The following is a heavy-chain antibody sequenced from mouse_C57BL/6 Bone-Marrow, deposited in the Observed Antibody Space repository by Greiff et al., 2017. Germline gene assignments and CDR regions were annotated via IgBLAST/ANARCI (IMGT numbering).Heavy chain of an antibody. CDR3: ARFYYDYPYFDY. CDR2: ISDGGSYT. Sequence: EVILVESGGGLVKPGGSLKLSCAASGFTFSSYAMSWVRQTPEKRLEWVATISDGGSYTYYPDNVKGRFTISRDNAKNNLYLQMSRLKSEDTAMYYCARFYYDYPYFDYWGQGTTLTVSS. CDR1: GFTFSSYA. D-gene: IGHD2-4*01. J-gene: IGHJ2*01. V-gene: IGHV5-4*03.